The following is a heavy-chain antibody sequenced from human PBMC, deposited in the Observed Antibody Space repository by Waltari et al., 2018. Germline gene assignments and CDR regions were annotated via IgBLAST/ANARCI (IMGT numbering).Heavy chain of an antibody. CDR1: GGSFSGYY. V-gene: IGHV4-34*01. Sequence: QVQLQQWGAGLLKPSETLSLTCAVYGGSFSGYYWSWIRQPPGKGLEWIGEINHSGSTNYNPSLKSRVTISVDTSKNQFSLKLSSVTAADTAVYYCARGNVRTTVTTRDAFDIWGQGTMVTVSS. CDR3: ARGNVRTTVTTRDAFDI. J-gene: IGHJ3*02. CDR2: INHSGST. D-gene: IGHD4-17*01.